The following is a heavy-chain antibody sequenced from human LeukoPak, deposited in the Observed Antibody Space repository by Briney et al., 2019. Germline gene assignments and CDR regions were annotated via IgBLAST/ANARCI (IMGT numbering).Heavy chain of an antibody. CDR1: GGSFSGYY. CDR2: IYDSGST. D-gene: IGHD3-16*01. CDR3: ARHYGP. J-gene: IGHJ5*02. V-gene: IGHV4-34*01. Sequence: SETLSLTCAVYGGSFSGYYWSWIRQPPGKGLEWIGSIYDSGSTYYNPSLKSRVTISVDTSKNQFSLKLNSVTAADAAVYYCARHYGPWGQGTLVTVSS.